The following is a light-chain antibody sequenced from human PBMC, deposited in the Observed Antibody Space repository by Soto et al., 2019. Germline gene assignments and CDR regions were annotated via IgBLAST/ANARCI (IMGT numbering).Light chain of an antibody. CDR3: QQYNNWGT. CDR1: QSVSSN. J-gene: IGKJ1*01. V-gene: IGKV3-15*01. Sequence: EIGMTQSAATLSVSPGERATLSCRASQSVSSNLAWYQQKPGQAPRLLIYGASTRATGIPARFSGSGSGTEFTLTISSLQSEDFAVYYCQQYNNWGTFGQGTKVDIK. CDR2: GAS.